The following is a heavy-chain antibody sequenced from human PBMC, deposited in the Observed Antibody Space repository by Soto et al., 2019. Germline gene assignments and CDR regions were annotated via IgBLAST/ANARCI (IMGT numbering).Heavy chain of an antibody. CDR1: GYTLTELS. D-gene: IGHD3-3*01. CDR2: FDPEDGET. V-gene: IGHV1-24*01. CDR3: ASQDPLRFLEWFYHYGMDV. Sequence: QVQLVQSGAEVKKPGASVKVSCKVSGYTLTELSMHWVRQAPGKGLEWMGGFDPEDGETIYAQKFQGRVTMTEDTSTDTAYMELSSLRSEDTAVYYCASQDPLRFLEWFYHYGMDVWGQGTTVTVSS. J-gene: IGHJ6*02.